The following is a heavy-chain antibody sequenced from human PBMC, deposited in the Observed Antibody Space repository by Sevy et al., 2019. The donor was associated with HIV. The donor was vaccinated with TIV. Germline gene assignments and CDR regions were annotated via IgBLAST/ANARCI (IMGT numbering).Heavy chain of an antibody. D-gene: IGHD6-19*01. Sequence: GGSLRLSCVASGFTFSRYWMTWVRQAPGKGLEWVANIKQDESQKYYVDSVKGRFTISRDNAKNSLYLQMNSLRAEDTAVYYCAREDIRVAGIGYYFHSWGQGTLVTVSS. J-gene: IGHJ4*02. CDR3: AREDIRVAGIGYYFHS. CDR1: GFTFSRYW. V-gene: IGHV3-7*01. CDR2: IKQDESQK.